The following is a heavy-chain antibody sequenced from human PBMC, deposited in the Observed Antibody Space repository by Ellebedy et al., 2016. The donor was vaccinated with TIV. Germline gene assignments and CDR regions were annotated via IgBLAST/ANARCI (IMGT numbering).Heavy chain of an antibody. Sequence: PGGSLRLSCKASGFTFSSYWMHWVRQAPGKGLVWVSRINSDGSSTSYADSVKGRFTISRDNAKNTLYLQMNSLRAEDTAVYYCARSRDGYNFIGDYWGQGTLVTVSS. CDR1: GFTFSSYW. D-gene: IGHD5-24*01. J-gene: IGHJ4*02. V-gene: IGHV3-74*01. CDR2: INSDGSST. CDR3: ARSRDGYNFIGDY.